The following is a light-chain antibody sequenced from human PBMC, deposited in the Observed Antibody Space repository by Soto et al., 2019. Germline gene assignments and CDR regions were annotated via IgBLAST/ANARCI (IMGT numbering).Light chain of an antibody. CDR2: ASS. Sequence: DIQMTQSPSSLSASLGDRVTITCRASQTISNYLNWYQQKPGKAPKLLIYASSTLQSGVTSRFSGSGSGTDFTLTISSLQPEDFGTYYCQQSYSTILTFGGGTKVEIK. V-gene: IGKV1-39*01. J-gene: IGKJ4*01. CDR1: QTISNY. CDR3: QQSYSTILT.